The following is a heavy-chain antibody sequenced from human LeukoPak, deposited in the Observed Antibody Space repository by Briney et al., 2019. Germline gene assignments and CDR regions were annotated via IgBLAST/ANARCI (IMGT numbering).Heavy chain of an antibody. CDR3: AELGITMIGGV. J-gene: IGHJ6*04. V-gene: IGHV3-21*01. CDR1: GFTFSSYT. CDR2: ITSSSSYI. Sequence: GGSLRLSCAASGFTFSSYTMNWVRQAPGKGPEWVSSITSSSSYIYYADSVKGRFTISRDNAKNSLYLQMNSLRAEDTAVYYCAELGITMIGGVWGKGTTVTISS. D-gene: IGHD3-10*02.